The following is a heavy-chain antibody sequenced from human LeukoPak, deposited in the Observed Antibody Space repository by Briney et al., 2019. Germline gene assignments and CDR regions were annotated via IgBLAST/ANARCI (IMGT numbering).Heavy chain of an antibody. D-gene: IGHD4-17*01. V-gene: IGHV3-23*01. J-gene: IGHJ4*02. CDR1: GFTFTSYA. Sequence: GGSLRLSCAVSGFTFTSYAMSWVRQAPGKGLEWVSAISGSARSTFYADSVKGRFTISRDNSKDMVYLHMNSLRAEDTAIYYCAKDLTSYDYGDYGGSDYWGQGTLVTVSS. CDR2: ISGSARST. CDR3: AKDLTSYDYGDYGGSDY.